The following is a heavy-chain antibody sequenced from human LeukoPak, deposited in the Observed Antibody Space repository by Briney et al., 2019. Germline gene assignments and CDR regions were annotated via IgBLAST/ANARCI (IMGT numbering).Heavy chain of an antibody. CDR3: ARAPIVGAKYYYYMDV. CDR2: IYHSGST. Sequence: PSETLSLTCTVSGYSISSGYYWGWIRQPPGKGLEWIGEIYHSGSTNYNPSLKSRVTISVDKSKNQFSLKLSSVTAADTAVYYCARAPIVGAKYYYYMDVWGKGTTVTVSS. J-gene: IGHJ6*03. V-gene: IGHV4-38-2*02. D-gene: IGHD1-26*01. CDR1: GYSISSGYY.